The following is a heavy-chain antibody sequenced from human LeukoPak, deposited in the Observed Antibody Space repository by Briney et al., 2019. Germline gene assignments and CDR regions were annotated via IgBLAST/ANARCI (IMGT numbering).Heavy chain of an antibody. V-gene: IGHV4-39*07. J-gene: IGHJ4*02. CDR1: GGSISSSSYY. CDR3: ARAGGGYSYGFDY. D-gene: IGHD5-18*01. CDR2: IYYSGST. Sequence: SETLSLTCTVSGGSISSSSYYWGWIRQPPGKGLEWIGSIYYSGSTYYNPSLKSRVTISVDTSKNQFSLKLTSVTAADTAVYYCARAGGGYSYGFDYWGQGALVTVSS.